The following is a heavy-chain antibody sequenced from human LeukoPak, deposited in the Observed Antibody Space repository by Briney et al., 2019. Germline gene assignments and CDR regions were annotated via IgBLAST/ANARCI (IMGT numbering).Heavy chain of an antibody. CDR3: AKWYSSSSGWFDP. CDR2: IKSKTDGGTT. CDR1: GFTFSNAW. V-gene: IGHV3-15*07. J-gene: IGHJ5*02. D-gene: IGHD6-6*01. Sequence: GGSLRLSCAASGFTFSNAWMNWVRQAPGKGLEWVGRIKSKTDGGTTDYAAPVKGRFTISRDNSKNTLYLQMNSLRAEDTAVYYCAKWYSSSSGWFDPWGQGTLVTVSS.